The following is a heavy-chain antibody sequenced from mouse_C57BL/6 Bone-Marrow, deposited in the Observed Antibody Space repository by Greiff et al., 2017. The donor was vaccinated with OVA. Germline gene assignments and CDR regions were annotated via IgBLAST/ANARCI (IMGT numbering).Heavy chain of an antibody. J-gene: IGHJ2*01. CDR1: GYTFTSYW. Sequence: QVQLKQPGAELVKPGASVKVSCKASGYTFTSYWMHWVKQRPGQGLEWIGRIHPSDSDTNYNQKFKGKATLTVDKSSSTAYMQLSSLTSEDSAVYYCAMLYYSNYEGYFDYWGQGTTLTVSS. D-gene: IGHD2-5*01. V-gene: IGHV1-74*01. CDR2: IHPSDSDT. CDR3: AMLYYSNYEGYFDY.